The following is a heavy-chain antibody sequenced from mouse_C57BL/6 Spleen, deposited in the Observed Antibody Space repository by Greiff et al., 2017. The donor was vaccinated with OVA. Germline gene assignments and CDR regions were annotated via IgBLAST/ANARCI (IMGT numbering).Heavy chain of an antibody. CDR2: IYPRSGNT. J-gene: IGHJ3*01. V-gene: IGHV1-81*01. CDR3: ARDYDGYYFFAY. Sequence: QVQLQQSGAELARPGASVKLSCKASGYTFTSYGISWVKQRTGPGLEWIGEIYPRSGNTYYNEKFKGKATLTADKSSSTAYMELRSLTSEDSAVYFCARDYDGYYFFAYWGQGTLVTVSA. CDR1: GYTFTSYG. D-gene: IGHD2-3*01.